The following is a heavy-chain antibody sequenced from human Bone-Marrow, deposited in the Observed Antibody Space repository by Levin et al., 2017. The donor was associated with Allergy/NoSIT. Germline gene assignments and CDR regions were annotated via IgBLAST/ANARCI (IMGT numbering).Heavy chain of an antibody. CDR2: IYYSGST. CDR3: ARGIVGATSGWYFDL. CDR1: GGSISSSSYY. D-gene: IGHD1-26*01. Sequence: GSLRLSCTVSGGSISSSSYYWGWIRQPPGKGLEWIGSIYYSGSTYYNPSLKSRVTISVDTSKNQFSLKLSSVTAADTAVYYCARGIVGATSGWYFDLWGRGTLVTVSS. V-gene: IGHV4-39*01. J-gene: IGHJ2*01.